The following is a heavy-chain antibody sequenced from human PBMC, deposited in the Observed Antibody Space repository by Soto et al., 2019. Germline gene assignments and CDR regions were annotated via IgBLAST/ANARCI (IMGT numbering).Heavy chain of an antibody. Sequence: KVACKASGYTFTSCGIIWVRQAPGQGLEWMGWISAYNGNTNYAQKLQGRVTMTTDTSTSTAYMELRSLRPDDTAVYYCARVGLGDLGSDYWGQGTLVTVSS. V-gene: IGHV1-18*01. CDR3: ARVGLGDLGSDY. D-gene: IGHD3-3*01. CDR2: ISAYNGNT. J-gene: IGHJ4*02. CDR1: GYTFTSCG.